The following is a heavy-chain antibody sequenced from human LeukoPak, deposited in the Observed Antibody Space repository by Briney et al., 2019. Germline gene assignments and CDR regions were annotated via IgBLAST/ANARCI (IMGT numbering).Heavy chain of an antibody. CDR3: VRAGGWLARDRGVDY. V-gene: IGHV1-18*04. D-gene: IGHD6-19*01. CDR1: GYTFTGYY. Sequence: GPVKVSCKASGYTFTGYYMHWVRHAPGQGLEWMGWISTYNGNTNYAQKVQGRDTMTTDTSTSTAYMELRSLRSDDTAFYYCVRAGGWLARDRGVDYWGQGTLVTVSS. CDR2: ISTYNGNT. J-gene: IGHJ4*02.